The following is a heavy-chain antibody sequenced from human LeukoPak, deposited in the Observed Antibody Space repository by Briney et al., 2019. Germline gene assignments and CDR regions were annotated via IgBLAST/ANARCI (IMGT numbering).Heavy chain of an antibody. Sequence: PGGSLRLSCAASGFTFSSYGMSWVRQPPGKGLEWIGEINHSGSTNYNPSLKSRVTISVDTSKNQFSLKLSSVTAAETAVYYCARAGYSCYDFGYWGQGTLVNVSS. J-gene: IGHJ4*02. CDR1: GFTFSSYG. D-gene: IGHD5-12*01. V-gene: IGHV4-34*01. CDR2: INHSGST. CDR3: ARAGYSCYDFGY.